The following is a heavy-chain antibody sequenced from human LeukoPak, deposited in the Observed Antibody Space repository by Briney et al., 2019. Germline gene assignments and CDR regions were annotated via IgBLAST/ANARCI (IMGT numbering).Heavy chain of an antibody. D-gene: IGHD1-26*01. CDR1: GGSISSGSYY. Sequence: PSQTLSLTCTVSGGSISSGSYYWSWIRQPAGKGLEWIGRIYTSGSTNYNPSLKSRVTISVDTSKNQFSLKLSSVTAADTAVYYCARDRGSYPLDAFDIWGQGTMVTVSS. V-gene: IGHV4-61*02. CDR2: IYTSGST. J-gene: IGHJ3*02. CDR3: ARDRGSYPLDAFDI.